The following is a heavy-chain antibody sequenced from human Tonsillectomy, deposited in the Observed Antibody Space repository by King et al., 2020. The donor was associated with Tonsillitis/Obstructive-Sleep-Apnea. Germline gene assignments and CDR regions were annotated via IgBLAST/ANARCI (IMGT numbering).Heavy chain of an antibody. D-gene: IGHD2-2*01. CDR2: IYSGGST. J-gene: IGHJ4*02. V-gene: IGHV3-53*01. CDR1: GFTVSSNY. CDR3: ARQRGYCSSTSCYGFGY. Sequence: QLVQSGGGLIQPGGSLRLSCAASGFTVSSNYMSWVRQAPGKGLEWVSVIYSGGSTYYADSVTGRFTISRDNSKNTLYLQMNSLRAEDTAVYYCARQRGYCSSTSCYGFGYWGQGTLVTVSS.